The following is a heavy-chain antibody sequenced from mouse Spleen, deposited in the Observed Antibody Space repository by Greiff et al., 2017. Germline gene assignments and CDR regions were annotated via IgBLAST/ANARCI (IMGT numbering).Heavy chain of an antibody. V-gene: IGHV5-9*04. CDR1: GFTFSSYT. CDR3: ARHGKRDYFDY. CDR2: ISSGGGNT. Sequence: EVKLVESGGGLVKPGGSLKLSCAASGFTFSSYTMSWVRQTPAKRLEWVATISSGGGNTYYPDSVKGRFTISRDNARNTLYLQMSSLRSEDTAMYYCARHGKRDYFDYWGQGTTLTVSS. D-gene: IGHD4-1*01. J-gene: IGHJ2*01.